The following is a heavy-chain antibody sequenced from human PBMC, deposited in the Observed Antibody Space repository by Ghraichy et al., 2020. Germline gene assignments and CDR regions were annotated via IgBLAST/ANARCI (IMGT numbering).Heavy chain of an antibody. Sequence: ASVKVSCKASGYTFTGYYMHWVRQAPGQGLEWMGWINPNSGGTNYAQKFQGRVTMTRDTFITTAYMELSRLRSYDTAVYYCSMPDVDTAMEGFDYWGQGTLVTVSS. J-gene: IGHJ4*02. CDR1: GYTFTGYY. V-gene: IGHV1-2*02. CDR2: INPNSGGT. CDR3: SMPDVDTAMEGFDY. D-gene: IGHD5-18*01.